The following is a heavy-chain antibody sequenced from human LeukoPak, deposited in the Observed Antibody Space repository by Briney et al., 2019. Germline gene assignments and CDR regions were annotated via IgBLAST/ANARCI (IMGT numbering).Heavy chain of an antibody. J-gene: IGHJ6*03. CDR3: ARVVYYYGSGSQRGYYYYYMDV. CDR2: IYTSGST. D-gene: IGHD3-10*01. Sequence: SETLSLTCTVSGGSISSGSYYWSWIRQPAGKGLEWIGRIYTSGSTNYNPSLKSRVTISVDTSKNQFSLKLSSVTAADTAVYYCARVVYYYGSGSQRGYYYYYMDVWGKGTTVTISS. V-gene: IGHV4-61*02. CDR1: GGSISSGSYY.